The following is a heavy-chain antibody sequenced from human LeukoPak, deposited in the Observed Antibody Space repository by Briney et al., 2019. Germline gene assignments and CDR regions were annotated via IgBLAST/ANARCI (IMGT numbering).Heavy chain of an antibody. CDR1: GFTFSSYA. V-gene: IGHV3-23*01. CDR2: ISGSGGST. Sequence: GGSLRLSCAASGFTFSSYAMSWVRQAPGKGLEWVSAISGSGGSTYYADSVKGRFTISRDNSKNTLYLQMNSLRSEDTAFYYCAKDSEKYSSTWKAFDMWGQGTRVTVSS. D-gene: IGHD6-13*01. J-gene: IGHJ3*02. CDR3: AKDSEKYSSTWKAFDM.